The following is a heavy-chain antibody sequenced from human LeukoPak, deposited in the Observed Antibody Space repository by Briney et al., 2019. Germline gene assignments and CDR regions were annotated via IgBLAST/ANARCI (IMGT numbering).Heavy chain of an antibody. D-gene: IGHD5-12*01. CDR1: GYTFTNYD. CDR2: INTNTGNP. CDR3: ARGFLRGYSGYDGDY. Sequence: ASVKVSCKASGYTFTNYDINWVRQATGQGLEWMGWINTNTGNPTYAQGFTGRFVFSLDTSVSTAYLQISSLKAEDTAVYYCARGFLRGYSGYDGDYWGQGTLVTVSS. J-gene: IGHJ4*02. V-gene: IGHV7-4-1*02.